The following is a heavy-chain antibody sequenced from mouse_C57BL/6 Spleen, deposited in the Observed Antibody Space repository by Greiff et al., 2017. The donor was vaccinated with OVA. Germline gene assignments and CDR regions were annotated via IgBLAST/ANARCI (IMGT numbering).Heavy chain of an antibody. CDR3: ATQRLDITTVVATRNFDY. V-gene: IGHV14-2*01. Sequence: EVQLQQSGAELVKPGASVKLSCTASGFNIKDYYMHWVKQRTEQGLEWIGRIDPEDGETKYAPKFQGKATITADTSSNTAYLQLSSLTSEDTAVYYCATQRLDITTVVATRNFDYWGQGTTLTVSS. CDR2: IDPEDGET. J-gene: IGHJ2*01. CDR1: GFNIKDYY. D-gene: IGHD1-1*01.